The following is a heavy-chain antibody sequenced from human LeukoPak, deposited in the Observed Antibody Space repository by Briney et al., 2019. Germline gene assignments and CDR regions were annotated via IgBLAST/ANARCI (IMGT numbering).Heavy chain of an antibody. D-gene: IGHD3-10*02. CDR2: ISGSGGDT. J-gene: IGHJ6*04. V-gene: IGHV3-23*01. CDR3: AELGITMIGGV. Sequence: GGTLRLSCAASGFTLSNYGMSWVRQAPGKGLEWVSAISGSGGDTFYTDSVKGRFTISRDNSKNTLYLQMNSLRAEDTAVYYCAELGITMIGGVWGKGTTVTISS. CDR1: GFTLSNYG.